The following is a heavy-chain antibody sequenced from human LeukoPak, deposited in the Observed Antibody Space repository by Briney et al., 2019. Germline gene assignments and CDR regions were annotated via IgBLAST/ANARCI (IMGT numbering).Heavy chain of an antibody. D-gene: IGHD6-13*01. Sequence: KFGESLKISCKASGYNFPGDWIGWVRPVSGKGLEWMGIIYPQDSDTRYSPSFEGQVIISVDKSISTAYLQWSSLKASDTAMYYCARGNGYLSTGFAPWGQGTLVTVSS. CDR2: IYPQDSDT. CDR3: ARGNGYLSTGFAP. V-gene: IGHV5-51*01. CDR1: GYNFPGDW. J-gene: IGHJ5*02.